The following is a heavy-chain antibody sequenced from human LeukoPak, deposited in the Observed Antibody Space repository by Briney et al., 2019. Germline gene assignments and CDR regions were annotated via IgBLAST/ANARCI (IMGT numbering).Heavy chain of an antibody. V-gene: IGHV3-30*02. J-gene: IGHJ4*02. CDR3: ANDPPMATAH. D-gene: IGHD5-24*01. CDR2: IRYDGSNK. CDR1: GFTFSSYG. Sequence: GGSLRLFCAASGFTFSSYGMHWVRQAPGKGLEWVAFIRYDGSNKYYADSVKGRFTISRDNSKNTLYLQMNSLRAEDTAVYYCANDPPMATAHWGQGTLVTVSS.